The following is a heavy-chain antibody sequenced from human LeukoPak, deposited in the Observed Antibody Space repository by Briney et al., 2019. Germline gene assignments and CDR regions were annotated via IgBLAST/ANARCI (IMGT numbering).Heavy chain of an antibody. CDR3: ARDVGSSWSGAFDY. J-gene: IGHJ4*02. CDR2: IIPILGIA. D-gene: IGHD6-13*01. Sequence: SVKVSCKASGGTFSSYAISWVRQAPGQGLEWMGRIIPILGIANYAQKFQGRVTITAGKSTSTACMELSSLRSEDTAVYYCARDVGSSWSGAFDYWGQGTLVTVSS. V-gene: IGHV1-69*04. CDR1: GGTFSSYA.